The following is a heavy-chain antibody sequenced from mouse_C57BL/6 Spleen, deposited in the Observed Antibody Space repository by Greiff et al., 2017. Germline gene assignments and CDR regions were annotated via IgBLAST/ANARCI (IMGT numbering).Heavy chain of an antibody. V-gene: IGHV1-81*01. D-gene: IGHD2-3*01. CDR1: GYTFTSYG. Sequence: QVQLQQSGAELARPGASVKLSCKASGYTFTSYGISWVKQRTGQGLEWIGEIYPRSGNTYYNEKFKGKATLTADKSSSTAYMELRSLTSEDSAVYFCARVEGYSAWFAYWGQGTLVTVSA. J-gene: IGHJ3*01. CDR2: IYPRSGNT. CDR3: ARVEGYSAWFAY.